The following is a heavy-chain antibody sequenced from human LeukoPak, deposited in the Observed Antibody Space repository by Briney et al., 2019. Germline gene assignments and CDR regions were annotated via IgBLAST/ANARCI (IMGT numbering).Heavy chain of an antibody. V-gene: IGHV3-48*01. J-gene: IGHJ4*02. Sequence: QSGGSLRLSCAASGFTFTCCSLNWVRQAPGKGLEWVSYVSSSSQNIYYADSVKGRFTISRDNAKNSLYLQMNSLRAEDTAVYYCAKDTGYWGQGTLVTVSS. CDR2: VSSSSQNI. CDR3: AKDTGY. CDR1: GFTFTCCS.